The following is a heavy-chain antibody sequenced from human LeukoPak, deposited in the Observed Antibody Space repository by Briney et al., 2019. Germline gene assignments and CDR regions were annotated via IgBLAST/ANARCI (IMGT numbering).Heavy chain of an antibody. Sequence: GASVKVSCKASGGTFSSYAISWVRQAPGQGLEWMGRINPILGTAKYAQKFQGRVTMIADKFTSTAYMELSSLRFEDTAMFYCARDADYSNWFDPWGQGTLVIVSS. CDR3: ARDADYSNWFDP. CDR1: GGTFSSYA. CDR2: INPILGTA. J-gene: IGHJ5*02. V-gene: IGHV1-69*04. D-gene: IGHD4-11*01.